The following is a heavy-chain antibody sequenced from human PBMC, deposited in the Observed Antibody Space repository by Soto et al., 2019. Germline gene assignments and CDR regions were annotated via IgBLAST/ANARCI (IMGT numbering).Heavy chain of an antibody. CDR2: ISSSSSTI. V-gene: IGHV3-48*02. J-gene: IGHJ6*02. CDR3: AGGGDYYDSSGQYYYYGMDV. CDR1: GFTFSSYS. D-gene: IGHD3-22*01. Sequence: GGSLRLSCAASGFTFSSYSMNWVRQAPGKGLEWVSYISSSSSTIYYADSVKGRFTISRDNAKNSLYLQMNSLRDEDTAVYYCAGGGDYYDSSGQYYYYGMDVWGQGNTVTVSS.